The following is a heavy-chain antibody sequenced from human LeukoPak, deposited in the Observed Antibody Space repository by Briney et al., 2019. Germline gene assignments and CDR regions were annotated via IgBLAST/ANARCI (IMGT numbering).Heavy chain of an antibody. V-gene: IGHV1-46*01. D-gene: IGHD5-18*01. CDR2: INPSGGST. CDR3: ARDLIGAMVPFDY. J-gene: IGHJ4*02. CDR1: GYTFTNYG. Sequence: ASVKVSCKASGYTFTNYGISWVRQAPGQGLEWMGIINPSGGSTSYAQKFQGRVTMTRDTSTSTVYMELSSLRSEDTAVYYCARDLIGAMVPFDYWGQGTLVTVSS.